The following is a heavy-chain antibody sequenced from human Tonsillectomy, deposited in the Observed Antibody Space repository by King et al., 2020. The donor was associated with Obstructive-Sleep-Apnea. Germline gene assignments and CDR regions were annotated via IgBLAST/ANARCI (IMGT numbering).Heavy chain of an antibody. CDR2: IWYDGSNK. J-gene: IGHJ4*02. V-gene: IGHV3-33*01. Sequence: VQLVESGGGVVQPGRSLRLSCAASGFTFSSYGMHWVRQAPGKGLEWVAVIWYDGSNKYYADSVKGRFTISRDNSKNTLYLEMNSLRAEDTAVYYCAGERAIAAAGTFFDYWGQGTLVTVSS. CDR1: GFTFSSYG. D-gene: IGHD6-13*01. CDR3: AGERAIAAAGTFFDY.